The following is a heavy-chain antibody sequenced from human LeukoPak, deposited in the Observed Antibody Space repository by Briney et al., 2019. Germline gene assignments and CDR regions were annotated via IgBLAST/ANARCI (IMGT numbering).Heavy chain of an antibody. CDR2: IYYSGST. V-gene: IGHV4-30-4*01. CDR1: GGSISSGDYY. Sequence: SETLSLTCTVSGGSISSGDYYWSWIRQPPGKGLEWIGYIYYSGSTYYNPSLKSRVSISVDTSKNQFSLKLSSVTAADTAVYYCARDTGYCSSTSCNESWFDPWGQGTLVTVSS. CDR3: ARDTGYCSSTSCNESWFDP. J-gene: IGHJ5*02. D-gene: IGHD2-2*01.